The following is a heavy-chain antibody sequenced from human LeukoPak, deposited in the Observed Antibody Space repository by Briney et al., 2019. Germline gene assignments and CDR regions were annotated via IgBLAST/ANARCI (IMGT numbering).Heavy chain of an antibody. Sequence: SVKVSCKASGGTFSSYAISWVRQAPGQGLEWMGGIIPIFGTANYAQKFQGRVTITTDESTSTAYMELSSLRSEDTAVYYCASEYCSSTSCYPDYYYYMDVWGKGTTVTVSS. V-gene: IGHV1-69*05. CDR3: ASEYCSSTSCYPDYYYYMDV. J-gene: IGHJ6*03. D-gene: IGHD2-2*01. CDR1: GGTFSSYA. CDR2: IIPIFGTA.